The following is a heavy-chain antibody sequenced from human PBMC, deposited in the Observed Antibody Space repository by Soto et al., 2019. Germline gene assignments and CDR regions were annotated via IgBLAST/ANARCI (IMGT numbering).Heavy chain of an antibody. V-gene: IGHV3-7*01. CDR1: GFTFSSYW. D-gene: IGHD4-17*01. Sequence: GGSLRLSCAASGFTFSSYWMSWVRQAPGKGLEWVANIKQDGSEKYYVDSVKGRFTISRDNAKNSLYLQMNSLRAEDTAVYYCAREGSYDYGDYGSFIAFDIWGQGTMVTVSS. CDR3: AREGSYDYGDYGSFIAFDI. J-gene: IGHJ3*02. CDR2: IKQDGSEK.